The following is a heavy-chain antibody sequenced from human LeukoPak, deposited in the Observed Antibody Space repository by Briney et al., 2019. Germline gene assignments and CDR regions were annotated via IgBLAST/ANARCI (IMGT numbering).Heavy chain of an antibody. Sequence: PGGSLRLSCAASGFTLSNYDMHWVRQATGKGLEWVSAIGTAGDTYYQGSVRGRFTMSRENAKNSLYLQMNSLTAGDTAVYYCARGADTHFDYWGQGILVTVSS. CDR3: ARGADTHFDY. V-gene: IGHV3-13*04. CDR1: GFTLSNYD. J-gene: IGHJ4*02. D-gene: IGHD2-15*01. CDR2: IGTAGDT.